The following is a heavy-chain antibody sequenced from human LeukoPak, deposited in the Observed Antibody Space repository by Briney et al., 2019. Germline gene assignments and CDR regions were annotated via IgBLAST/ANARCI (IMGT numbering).Heavy chain of an antibody. V-gene: IGHV3-48*01. CDR3: ARDRNWGFDY. Sequence: GGSLRLSCVASGFTLDGQNMNWVRQAPGKGLEWVSYSGNGILTHADSVRGRFTISRDNAKNSIYLQMNSLRVEDTGVYYCARDRNWGFDYWGQGTLVTDSS. D-gene: IGHD7-27*01. J-gene: IGHJ4*02. CDR2: SGNGIL. CDR1: GFTLDGQN.